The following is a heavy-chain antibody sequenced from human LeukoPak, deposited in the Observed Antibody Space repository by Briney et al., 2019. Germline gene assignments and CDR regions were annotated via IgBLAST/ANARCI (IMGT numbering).Heavy chain of an antibody. J-gene: IGHJ5*02. Sequence: ASVKVSCKASGYTFTNFGISWVRQAPGQGLEWMGWISPYNGNTDYPQKVQGRVTMTTDTSTSTACMELRRLRSDDTAVYYCARGGVGHCSGGSCPTSWFDPWGQGTLVTVSS. V-gene: IGHV1-18*01. D-gene: IGHD2-15*01. CDR3: ARGGVGHCSGGSCPTSWFDP. CDR1: GYTFTNFG. CDR2: ISPYNGNT.